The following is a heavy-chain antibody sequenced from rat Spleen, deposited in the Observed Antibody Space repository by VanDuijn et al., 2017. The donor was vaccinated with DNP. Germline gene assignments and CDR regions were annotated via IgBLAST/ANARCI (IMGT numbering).Heavy chain of an antibody. CDR2: INGAGST. V-gene: IGHV3-3*01. CDR3: ATEDYYSSYRDYFDY. D-gene: IGHD1-2*01. J-gene: IGHJ2*01. Sequence: EVQLQESGPGLVRPSQSLSLTCSVTAYSITTNYWAWIRKFPENKLEWMGHINGAGSTNYNPSLKSRISITRDTSKNQFFLQVNSVTTEDTATYYCATEDYYSSYRDYFDYWGQGVMVTVSS. CDR1: AYSITTNY.